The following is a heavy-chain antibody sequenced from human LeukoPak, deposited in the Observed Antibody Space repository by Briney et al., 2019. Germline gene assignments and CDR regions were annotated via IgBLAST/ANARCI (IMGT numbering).Heavy chain of an antibody. CDR2: ISSSSSTI. CDR1: GFTFSSYS. J-gene: IGHJ4*02. V-gene: IGHV3-48*01. CDR3: AKRIAAAGKYYFDY. D-gene: IGHD6-13*01. Sequence: GGSLRLSCAASGFTFSSYSMNWVRQAPGKGLEWVSYISSSSSTIYCADSVKGRFTISRDNAKNSLYLQMNSLRVEDTAVYYCAKRIAAAGKYYFDYWGQGTLVTVSS.